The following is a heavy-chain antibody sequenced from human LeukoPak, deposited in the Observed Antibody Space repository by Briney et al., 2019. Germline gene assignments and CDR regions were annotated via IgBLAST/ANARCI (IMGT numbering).Heavy chain of an antibody. Sequence: GGSLRLSCAASGFTFSSYAMSWVRQAPGKGLEWVSAISDSGGSTSHADSVKGRCTISRDNSKNTVYLQMNSLRAEDTAVYYCAKDKAYYGSGSFDYWGQGTLVTVSS. D-gene: IGHD3-10*01. CDR1: GFTFSSYA. V-gene: IGHV3-23*01. CDR3: AKDKAYYGSGSFDY. CDR2: ISDSGGST. J-gene: IGHJ4*02.